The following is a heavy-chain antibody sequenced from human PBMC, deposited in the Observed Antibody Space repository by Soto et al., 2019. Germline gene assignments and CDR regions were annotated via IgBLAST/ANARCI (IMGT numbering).Heavy chain of an antibody. CDR2: LSRGGGTT. CDR1: GFTFSSHG. D-gene: IGHD6-6*01. Sequence: GGSLRLSCAASGFTFSSHGMSWVRQAPGKGLEWIAGLSRGGGTTYYADSVKGRFTISRDNSKNTLDLIMNSLKVEDTALYYCAKDGQYRTDGFDVWGQGTTVTVSS. CDR3: AKDGQYRTDGFDV. V-gene: IGHV3-23*01. J-gene: IGHJ3*01.